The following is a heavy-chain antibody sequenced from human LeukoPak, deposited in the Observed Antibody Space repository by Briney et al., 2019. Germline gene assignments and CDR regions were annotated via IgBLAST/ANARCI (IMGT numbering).Heavy chain of an antibody. J-gene: IGHJ4*02. CDR3: AKDLYKSAYYGSGSS. V-gene: IGHV3-23*01. Sequence: PSETLSLTCAVSGGSISSGGYSWSWIRQPPGKGLEWISAISGSGGSTYYADSVKGRFTISRDNSKNTLYLQMNSLRAEDTAVYYCAKDLYKSAYYGSGSSWGQGTLVTVSS. CDR1: GGSISSGGYS. D-gene: IGHD3-10*01. CDR2: ISGSGGST.